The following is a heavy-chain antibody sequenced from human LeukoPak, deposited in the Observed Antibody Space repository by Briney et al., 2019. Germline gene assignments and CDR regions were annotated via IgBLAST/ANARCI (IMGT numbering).Heavy chain of an antibody. CDR2: IYPGDSDL. CDR3: ARLYYYGMEV. CDR1: GYTFTTYW. J-gene: IGHJ6*02. V-gene: IGHV5-51*01. Sequence: GESLNISCKATGYTFTTYWIGWVRQMPGKGLEWMAVIYPGDSDLRYSPSSQGQVTISVDRSITTAYLQWSSLKASDTAIYYCARLYYYGMEVWGRGTTVTVSS.